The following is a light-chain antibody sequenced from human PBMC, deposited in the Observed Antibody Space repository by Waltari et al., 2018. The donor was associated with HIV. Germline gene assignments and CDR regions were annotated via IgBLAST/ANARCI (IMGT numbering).Light chain of an antibody. Sequence: QSALTQPASVSGSPGQSITISCPGTSRDVGGYNDVSWYQQHPGKAPKLMIYEVSNRPSGVSNRFSGSKSGNTASLTISGLQAEDEADYYCSSYTSSSTWVFGGGTKLTVL. CDR2: EVS. CDR3: SSYTSSSTWV. V-gene: IGLV2-14*01. J-gene: IGLJ3*02. CDR1: SRDVGGYND.